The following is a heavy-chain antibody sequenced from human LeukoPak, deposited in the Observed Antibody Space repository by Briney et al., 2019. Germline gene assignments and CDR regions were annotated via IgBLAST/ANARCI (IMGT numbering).Heavy chain of an antibody. CDR1: GFNFSTYS. CDR2: ISGSSTTI. D-gene: IGHD6-13*01. Sequence: PGGSLRLSCAASGFNFSTYSMNWVRQAPGKGLEWVSYISGSSTTIYYADSVKGRFTISRDNAKNSLYLQVNSLRAEGTAVYYCARPTIAAAGNFEYWGQGTLVTVSS. CDR3: ARPTIAAAGNFEY. V-gene: IGHV3-48*01. J-gene: IGHJ4*02.